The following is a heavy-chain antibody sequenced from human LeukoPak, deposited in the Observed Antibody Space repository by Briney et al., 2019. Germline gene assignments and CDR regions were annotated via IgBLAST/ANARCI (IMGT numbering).Heavy chain of an antibody. V-gene: IGHV4-59*01. Sequence: SETLSLTCTVSGGSISSYYWSWIRQPPGKGLEWIGYIYYSGSTNYNPSLKSRVTISVDTSKNQFSLKLSSVTAADTAVYYCASMRVVAATLWFDYWGQGTLVTVSS. CDR1: GGSISSYY. CDR2: IYYSGST. D-gene: IGHD2-15*01. CDR3: ASMRVVAATLWFDY. J-gene: IGHJ4*02.